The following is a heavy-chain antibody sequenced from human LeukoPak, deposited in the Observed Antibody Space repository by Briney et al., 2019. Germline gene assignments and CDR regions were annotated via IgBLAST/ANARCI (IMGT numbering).Heavy chain of an antibody. Sequence: GGSLRLSCGTSGFSFSAYGMHWVRQAAGKGREWVAVISYDGGNKFYADSVKGRFTISRDNSKNTMSLQMNSLRAEDTALYYCAKASNSGYFYGSGRYENWFDAWGQGTLVTVSS. CDR3: AKASNSGYFYGSGRYENWFDA. CDR1: GFSFSAYG. J-gene: IGHJ5*02. CDR2: ISYDGGNK. D-gene: IGHD3-10*01. V-gene: IGHV3-30*18.